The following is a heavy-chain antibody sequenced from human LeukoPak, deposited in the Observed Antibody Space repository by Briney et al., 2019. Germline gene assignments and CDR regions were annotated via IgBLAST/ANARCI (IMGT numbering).Heavy chain of an antibody. Sequence: GGSLRLSCAASGFTFSSYWMHWVRHAPGKGLVWVSRINSDGSSTSYADSVKGRFTISRDNAKNTLYLQMSSLRAEDTAVYHCARCRSTSCWYWGQGTLVTVSS. V-gene: IGHV3-74*01. CDR3: ARCRSTSCWY. J-gene: IGHJ4*02. CDR1: GFTFSSYW. CDR2: INSDGSST. D-gene: IGHD2-2*01.